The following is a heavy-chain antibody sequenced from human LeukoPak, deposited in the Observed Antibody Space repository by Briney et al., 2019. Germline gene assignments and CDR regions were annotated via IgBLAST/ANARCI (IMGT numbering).Heavy chain of an antibody. Sequence: PGGPLRLSCAASGFTFVTFAMGWVRQAPGKGLKWVSTISGSGGGTYYADSVKGRFTISRDNSKNTLYLQMNSLRAEDTAVYYCAKHKGAGSRYSYSMDVWGKGATVTVSS. CDR2: ISGSGGGT. CDR3: AKHKGAGSRYSYSMDV. J-gene: IGHJ6*03. CDR1: GFTFVTFA. V-gene: IGHV3-23*01. D-gene: IGHD6-13*01.